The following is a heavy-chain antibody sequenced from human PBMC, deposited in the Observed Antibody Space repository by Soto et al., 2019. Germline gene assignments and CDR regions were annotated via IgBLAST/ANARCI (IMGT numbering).Heavy chain of an antibody. D-gene: IGHD2-15*01. CDR2: IYTSGST. J-gene: IGHJ6*02. CDR1: GGSISSYY. Sequence: SETLSLTCTVSGGSISSYYWSWIRQPAGKGLEWIGRIYTSGSTNYNPSLKSRVTMSVDTSKDQFSLKLSSVTAADTAVYYCARDDVAATQCAMDVWGQGTTVTVSS. V-gene: IGHV4-4*07. CDR3: ARDDVAATQCAMDV.